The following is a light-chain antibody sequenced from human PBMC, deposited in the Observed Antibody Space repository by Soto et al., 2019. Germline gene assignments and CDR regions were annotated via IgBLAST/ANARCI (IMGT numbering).Light chain of an antibody. Sequence: DIQMTQSPSSLSASVVDRVTITCRTSQSISIYLNWYQQKPGKAPNLLIYAASSLQSGVPSRFSGSGSGTDFTLTISSLQPEDFATYYCQKSYSNPRNFGQGTRLEIK. CDR3: QKSYSNPRN. J-gene: IGKJ5*01. V-gene: IGKV1-39*01. CDR1: QSISIY. CDR2: AAS.